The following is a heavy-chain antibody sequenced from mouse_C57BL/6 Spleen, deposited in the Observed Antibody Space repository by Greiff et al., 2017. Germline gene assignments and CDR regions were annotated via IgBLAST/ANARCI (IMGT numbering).Heavy chain of an antibody. Sequence: VQLKQSGPELVKPGASVKISCKASGYSFTGYYMNWVKQSPEKSLEWIGEINPSTGGTTYNQKFKAKATLTVDKSSSTAYMQLKSLTSEDSAVYYCARAFAYWGQGTLVTDSA. CDR1: GYSFTGYY. CDR2: INPSTGGT. V-gene: IGHV1-42*01. J-gene: IGHJ3*01. CDR3: ARAFAY.